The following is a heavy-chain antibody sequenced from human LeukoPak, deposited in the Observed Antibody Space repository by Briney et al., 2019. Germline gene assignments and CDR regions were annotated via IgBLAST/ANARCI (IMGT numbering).Heavy chain of an antibody. V-gene: IGHV1-18*01. D-gene: IGHD6-19*01. CDR1: GYTFTSYG. J-gene: IGHJ4*02. CDR3: ARDRRAVAGSGFDY. Sequence: ASVKDSCKASGYTFTSYGISWVRQAPGQGLEWMGWISAYNGNTNYAQKLQGRVTMTTDTSTSTAYMELRSLRSDDTAVYYCARDRRAVAGSGFDYWGQGTLVTVSS. CDR2: ISAYNGNT.